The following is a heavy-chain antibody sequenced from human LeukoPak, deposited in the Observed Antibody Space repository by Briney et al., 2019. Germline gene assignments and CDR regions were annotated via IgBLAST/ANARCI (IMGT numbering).Heavy chain of an antibody. V-gene: IGHV1-69*13. D-gene: IGHD6-13*01. Sequence: SVKVSCKASGGTFSSYAISWVRQAPGQGLEWMGGIIPIFGTANYAQKFQGRVTITADESTSTAYMELSSLRSEDTAVYYCASSDPLYSSRWYFRTAAFDYWGQGTLVTVSS. CDR1: GGTFSSYA. CDR2: IIPIFGTA. CDR3: ASSDPLYSSRWYFRTAAFDY. J-gene: IGHJ4*02.